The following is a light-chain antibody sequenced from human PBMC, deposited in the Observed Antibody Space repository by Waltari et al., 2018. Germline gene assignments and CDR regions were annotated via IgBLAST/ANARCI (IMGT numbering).Light chain of an antibody. CDR3: QQYNNWPPWT. CDR1: QSVSSN. J-gene: IGKJ1*01. Sequence: EIVMTQSPATLSVSPGERATLSCRASQSVSSNLAWYQQKPGQAPRLLIYGAATSATGIPARFSGSGSGTEFTLTISSLQSEDFAVYYCQQYNNWPPWTFGQGTKVESK. V-gene: IGKV3-15*01. CDR2: GAA.